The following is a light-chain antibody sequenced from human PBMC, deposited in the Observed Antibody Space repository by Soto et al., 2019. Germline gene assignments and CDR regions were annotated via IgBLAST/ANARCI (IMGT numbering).Light chain of an antibody. CDR3: QKYNSAPLT. CDR2: AAS. CDR1: QGIGVY. V-gene: IGKV1-27*01. Sequence: GDRVTITCRVSQGIGVYLSWFQQKPGKVPKLLIYAASALQSGVPSRFSGSGSGTDFTLTISSLQPEDIATYYCQKYNSAPLTFGGGTRVEIK. J-gene: IGKJ4*01.